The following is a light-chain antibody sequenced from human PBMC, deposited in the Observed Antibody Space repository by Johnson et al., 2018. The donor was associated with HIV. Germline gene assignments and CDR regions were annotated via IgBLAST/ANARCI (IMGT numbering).Light chain of an antibody. V-gene: IGLV1-44*01. Sequence: QSVLTQAPSASGPPGQRVTISCSGSSSNIGSNTVNWYQQLPGTAPKLLIYRNNQRPSGVPDRFSGSKSGTSASLAISGLQAEDEADYYCGTWDRSLTIGGVFGTGTKVTVL. CDR3: GTWDRSLTIGGV. J-gene: IGLJ1*01. CDR2: RNN. CDR1: SSNIGSNT.